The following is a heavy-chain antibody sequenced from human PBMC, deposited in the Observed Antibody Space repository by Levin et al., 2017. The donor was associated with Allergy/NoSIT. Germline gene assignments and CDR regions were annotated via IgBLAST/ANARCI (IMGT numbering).Heavy chain of an antibody. CDR1: GFIFSDYY. CDR3: ARSSASGSFEPFDI. J-gene: IGHJ3*02. V-gene: IGHV3-69-1*01. D-gene: IGHD3-10*01. Sequence: GESLKISCAASGFIFSDYYVDWVRQAPGKGLEWVGRSRDKQEAASVKGRFTISRDVSKNSVYLQINSLKTEDTAVYYCARSSASGSFEPFDIWGQGTMVTVSS. CDR2: SRDK.